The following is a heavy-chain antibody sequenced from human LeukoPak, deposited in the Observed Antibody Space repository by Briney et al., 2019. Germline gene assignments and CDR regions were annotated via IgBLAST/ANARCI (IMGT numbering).Heavy chain of an antibody. CDR3: AKDETSSWPPPEYFQH. J-gene: IGHJ1*01. Sequence: QSGGSLRLSCAASGFTFSRYAMHWVRQAPGMGLAWVAVISDDGGNEYYLESVKGRFTISRDNSKNTLYLQMNSLRAEDTAVYYCAKDETSSWPPPEYFQHWGQGTLVTVSP. CDR2: ISDDGGNE. CDR1: GFTFSRYA. V-gene: IGHV3-30*04. D-gene: IGHD6-13*01.